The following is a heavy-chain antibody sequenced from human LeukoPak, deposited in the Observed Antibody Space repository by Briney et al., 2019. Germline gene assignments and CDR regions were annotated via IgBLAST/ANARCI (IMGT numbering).Heavy chain of an antibody. Sequence: SQTLSLTCTVSGGSISSGDYYWSWIRQPPGKGLEWIAYMYYSGSTYYNPSLKSRVTMSADTSKNQLSLKLSSVTAADAAVYYCARPYYYDSRIDPWGQGILVTVSS. CDR2: MYYSGST. CDR1: GGSISSGDYY. CDR3: ARPYYYDSRIDP. J-gene: IGHJ5*02. D-gene: IGHD3-22*01. V-gene: IGHV4-30-4*01.